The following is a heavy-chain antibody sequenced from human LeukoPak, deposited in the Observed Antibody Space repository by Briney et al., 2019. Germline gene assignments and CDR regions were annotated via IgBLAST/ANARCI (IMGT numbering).Heavy chain of an antibody. V-gene: IGHV3-33*01. CDR2: IWYDGSNK. Sequence: GRSLRLSCAASGFTFSSYGMHWVRQAPGKGLEWVAVIWYDGSNKYYADSVKGRFTISRDNSKSTLYLQMNGLRAEDTAVYYCARAQLVVPAAINYYGMDVWGQGTTVTVSS. CDR3: ARAQLVVPAAINYYGMDV. CDR1: GFTFSSYG. D-gene: IGHD2-2*01. J-gene: IGHJ6*02.